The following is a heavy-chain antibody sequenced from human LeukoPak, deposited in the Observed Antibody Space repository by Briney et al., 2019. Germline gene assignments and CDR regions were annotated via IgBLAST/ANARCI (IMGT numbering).Heavy chain of an antibody. J-gene: IGHJ4*02. CDR2: IRGSGTST. Sequence: GGTLRLSCAGSGFTFSSYGMSWVRQAPGKGLEWVSCIRGSGTSTYYADSVKGRFTISRDNSQNTLYLQMNSLRAEDTAVYYCARGFDGYGYYLDYWGQGSLVTVSS. V-gene: IGHV3-23*01. CDR3: ARGFDGYGYYLDY. D-gene: IGHD3-16*01. CDR1: GFTFSSYG.